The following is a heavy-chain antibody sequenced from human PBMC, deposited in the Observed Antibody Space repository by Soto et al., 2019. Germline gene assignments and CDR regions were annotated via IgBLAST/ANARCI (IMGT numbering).Heavy chain of an antibody. J-gene: IGHJ4*02. D-gene: IGHD2-2*01. Sequence: QLVESGGGLVQPGGSLKLSCAGAGFTFSDSGIHWVRQASGKGLEWVGRIRGKSHNYATEYAASLKGRFTISRDDSKNTAFLHMNSLKTEDTAVYYCAGRCDSTTCLGHFDYWGQGTLVTVAS. CDR1: GFTFSDSG. CDR3: AGRCDSTTCLGHFDY. CDR2: IRGKSHNYAT. V-gene: IGHV3-73*02.